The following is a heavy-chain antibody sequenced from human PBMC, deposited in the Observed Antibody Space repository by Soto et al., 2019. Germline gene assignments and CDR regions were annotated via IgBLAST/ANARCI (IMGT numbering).Heavy chain of an antibody. CDR2: IYYSGST. CDR1: GGSISSYY. CDR3: ARGYSRYDMDV. Sequence: SETLSLTCTVSGGSISSYYWSWVRQPPGKGLEWIGYIYYSGSTNYNPSLKSRVTISVDTAKNQFSLKLSSVTAADTAVYYCARGYSRYDMDVWGQGXTVTVSS. J-gene: IGHJ6*02. D-gene: IGHD1-1*01. V-gene: IGHV4-59*01.